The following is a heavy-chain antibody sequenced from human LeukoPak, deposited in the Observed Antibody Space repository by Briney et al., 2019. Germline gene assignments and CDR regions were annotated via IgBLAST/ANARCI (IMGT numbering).Heavy chain of an antibody. Sequence: PGGSLRLSCAASGFTFSSYAMHWVRQAPGKGLEWVAVISYDGSNKYYADSVKGRFTISRDSSKNTLYLQMNSLRAEDTAVYYCAKDHFYDSGGYYYVFDYWGQGSLVTVSS. D-gene: IGHD3-22*01. J-gene: IGHJ4*02. CDR2: ISYDGSNK. CDR1: GFTFSSYA. CDR3: AKDHFYDSGGYYYVFDY. V-gene: IGHV3-30*04.